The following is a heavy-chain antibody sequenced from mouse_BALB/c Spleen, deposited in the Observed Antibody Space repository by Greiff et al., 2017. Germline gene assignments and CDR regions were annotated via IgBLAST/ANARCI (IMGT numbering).Heavy chain of an antibody. J-gene: IGHJ1*01. CDR3: ARPDYDGRYFDV. V-gene: IGHV2-2*02. CDR2: IWSGGST. CDR1: GFSLTSYG. D-gene: IGHD2-4*01. Sequence: VQLQQSGPGLVQPSQSLSITCTVSGFSLTSYGVHWVRQSPGKGLEWLGVIWSGGSTDYNAAFISRLSISKDNSKSQVFFKMNSLQANDTAIYYCARPDYDGRYFDVWGAGTTVTVSS.